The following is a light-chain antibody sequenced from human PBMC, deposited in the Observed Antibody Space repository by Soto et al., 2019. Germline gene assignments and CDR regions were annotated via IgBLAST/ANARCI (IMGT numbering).Light chain of an antibody. Sequence: DIQMTQSPSTLSASVGDRVTITCRASQSISSWLAWYQQKPGKAPKLLIYKASSLGSGVRSRFCGSGSRTEFTLTISSLQPDDFATYYGQQYNSYSPWTFGQGTKVEIK. J-gene: IGKJ1*01. CDR2: KAS. CDR3: QQYNSYSPWT. CDR1: QSISSW. V-gene: IGKV1-5*03.